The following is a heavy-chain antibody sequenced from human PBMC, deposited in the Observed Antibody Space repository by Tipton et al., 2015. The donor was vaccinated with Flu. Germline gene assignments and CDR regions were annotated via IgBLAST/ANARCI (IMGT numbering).Heavy chain of an antibody. V-gene: IGHV4-38-2*01. CDR1: GYSISSGSY. D-gene: IGHD6-19*01. J-gene: IGHJ4*02. CDR2: IYHSGST. Sequence: TLSLTCAVSGYSISSGSYWGWIRQPPGKGPEWIGSIYHSGSTYYNPSLKSRVTISVDTSMNQFSLKLSSVTAADTAVYYCARRRAVAGTGFDYWGQGTLVTVSS. CDR3: ARRRAVAGTGFDY.